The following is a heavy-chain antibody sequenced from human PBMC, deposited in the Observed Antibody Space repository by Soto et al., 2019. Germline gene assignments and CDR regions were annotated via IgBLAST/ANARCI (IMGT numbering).Heavy chain of an antibody. CDR2: IYYSGST. CDR1: GGSISSSSYY. D-gene: IGHD5-12*01. CDR3: ARPLGVYSGHDSGDY. Sequence: QLQLQESGPGLVKPSETLSLTCTVSGGSISSSSYYWGWIRQPPGKGLEWIGSIYYSGSTYYNPSLKSRVTISVDTSKNQFSLKLSSVTAADTAVYYCARPLGVYSGHDSGDYWGQGTLVTVSS. J-gene: IGHJ4*02. V-gene: IGHV4-39*01.